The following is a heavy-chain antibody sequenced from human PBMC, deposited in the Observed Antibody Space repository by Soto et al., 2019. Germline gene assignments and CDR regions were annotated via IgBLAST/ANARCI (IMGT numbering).Heavy chain of an antibody. J-gene: IGHJ3*02. CDR1: GFTFSSYG. D-gene: IGHD6-6*01. V-gene: IGHV3-23*01. CDR2: ISGSGGST. CDR3: ARCIAARHDAFDI. Sequence: GGSLRLSCAASGFTFSSYGVHWVRQAPGKGLEWVSAISGSGGSTYYADSVKGRFTISRDNSKNTLYLQMNSLRAEDTAVYYCARCIAARHDAFDISGQGTMVTVSS.